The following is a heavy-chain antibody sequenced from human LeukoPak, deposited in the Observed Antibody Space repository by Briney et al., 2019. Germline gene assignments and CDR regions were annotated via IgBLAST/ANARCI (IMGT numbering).Heavy chain of an antibody. D-gene: IGHD5-24*01. CDR2: INPSGGIT. Sequence: ASVKVSCKASGYTFTSFYMQWVRQTPGQGLGCMGLINPSGGITSYAQKFQGRVTMTRDTSTSTVYMDLSSLRAEDTAVYYCARVSLDGYNPFDYWGQGTLVTVSS. V-gene: IGHV1-46*01. J-gene: IGHJ4*02. CDR1: GYTFTSFY. CDR3: ARVSLDGYNPFDY.